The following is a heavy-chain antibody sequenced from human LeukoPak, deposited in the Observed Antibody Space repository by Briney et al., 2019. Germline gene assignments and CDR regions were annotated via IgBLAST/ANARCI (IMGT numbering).Heavy chain of an antibody. Sequence: GGSLRLSCEASGFTFSTYGINWVRQAPGKGLEWVSHISGSGISTYYADSVKGRFTISRDNSKNTLYLQMNSLRAEDTAVYYCAKDRSIAAGDDAFDIWGQGTMVTVSS. CDR3: AKDRSIAAGDDAFDI. CDR2: ISGSGIST. J-gene: IGHJ3*02. V-gene: IGHV3-23*01. CDR1: GFTFSTYG. D-gene: IGHD6-13*01.